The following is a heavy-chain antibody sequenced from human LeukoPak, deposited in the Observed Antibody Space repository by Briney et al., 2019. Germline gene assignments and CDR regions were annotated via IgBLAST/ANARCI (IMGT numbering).Heavy chain of an antibody. Sequence: ASVKVSCKASGYTFTGYYMHWVRQAPGQGLEWMGGIIPIFGTANYAQKFQGRVTITADESTSTAYMELSSLRSEDTAVYYCARGGIAAAYYYYYYGMDVWGQGTTVTVSS. J-gene: IGHJ6*02. CDR1: GYTFTGYY. D-gene: IGHD6-13*01. CDR2: IIPIFGTA. V-gene: IGHV1-69*13. CDR3: ARGGIAAAYYYYYYGMDV.